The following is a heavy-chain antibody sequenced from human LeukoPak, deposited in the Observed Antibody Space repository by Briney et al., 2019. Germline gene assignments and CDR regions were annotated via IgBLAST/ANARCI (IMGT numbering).Heavy chain of an antibody. Sequence: SETLSLTCTVSGGSSSTYYWSWIRQPAGKGLEWIGRIYTSGSTNYNPSLKSRVTMSVDTSKNQFSLKLSSLTAADTAVYYCARGDVRFPRAFDIWGQGTMVTVSS. CDR2: IYTSGST. CDR3: ARGDVRFPRAFDI. V-gene: IGHV4-4*07. D-gene: IGHD2-21*01. J-gene: IGHJ3*02. CDR1: GGSSSTYY.